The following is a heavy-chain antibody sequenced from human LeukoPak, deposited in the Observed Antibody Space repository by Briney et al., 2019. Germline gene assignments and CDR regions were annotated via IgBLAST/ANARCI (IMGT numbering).Heavy chain of an antibody. CDR2: IYPGDSDT. J-gene: IGHJ4*02. Sequence: GESLKISCKGSGYSFTSYWIGWVRQMPGKGLEWMGIIYPGDSDTRYSPSFQGQVTISADKSISTAYLQWSSLKASDTAMYYCASSYCSGGSCNGFPHWGQGTLVTVSS. V-gene: IGHV5-51*01. D-gene: IGHD2-15*01. CDR3: ASSYCSGGSCNGFPH. CDR1: GYSFTSYW.